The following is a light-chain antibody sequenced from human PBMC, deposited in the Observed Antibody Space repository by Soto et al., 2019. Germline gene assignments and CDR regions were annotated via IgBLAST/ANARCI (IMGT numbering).Light chain of an antibody. CDR3: QQYGRSLFT. J-gene: IGKJ3*01. CDR2: GTS. Sequence: EIVLTQSPGTLSLSPGERATLSCRASQSVSSKYLAWYQQQPGQAPRVLIYGTSIRASGVPERLSGGGSGTDFTLTITRLEPEDFAVYYCQQYGRSLFTFGPGTKVDFK. V-gene: IGKV3-20*01. CDR1: QSVSSKY.